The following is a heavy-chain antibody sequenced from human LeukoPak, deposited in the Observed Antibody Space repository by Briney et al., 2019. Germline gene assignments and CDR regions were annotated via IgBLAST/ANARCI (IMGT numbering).Heavy chain of an antibody. CDR3: ARGGSDTAMAHDY. V-gene: IGHV3-30*04. CDR2: ISYDGSNI. J-gene: IGHJ4*02. D-gene: IGHD5-18*01. CDR1: GFTFSSYA. Sequence: GRSLRLSCAASGFTFSSYAMHWVRQAPGKGLEWVAVISYDGSNIYYADSVKGRFTISRDNSKNTLYLQLNSLRAEDTAVYFCARGGSDTAMAHDYWGQGTLVTVSS.